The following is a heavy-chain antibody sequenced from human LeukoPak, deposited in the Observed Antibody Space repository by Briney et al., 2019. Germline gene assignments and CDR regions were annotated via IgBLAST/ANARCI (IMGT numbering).Heavy chain of an antibody. Sequence: SETLSLTCAVYGGSFSDYYWSWIRQPPGKGLEWIGDISQNGSTNYNPSFKSRLTVSIDPSKNQFSLRLTSVTAADTAVYYCGRDWRGVPGTARYYYFGMDVWGQGATVTVSS. D-gene: IGHD6-13*01. CDR2: ISQNGST. J-gene: IGHJ6*02. V-gene: IGHV4-34*01. CDR1: GGSFSDYY. CDR3: GRDWRGVPGTARYYYFGMDV.